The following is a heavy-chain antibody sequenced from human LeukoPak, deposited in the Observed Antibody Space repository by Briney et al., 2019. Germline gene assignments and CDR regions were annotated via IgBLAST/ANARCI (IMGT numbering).Heavy chain of an antibody. V-gene: IGHV4-61*01. J-gene: IGHJ4*02. D-gene: IGHD5-12*01. CDR2: IYYSGTT. CDR3: ARSVSGYDYYFGC. CDR1: GVSVSSGPYY. Sequence: SETLSLTCTVSGVSVSSGPYYWSWIRQPPGKGLEWIGHIYYSGTTNYNPSLKSRVTISVDMSKNQFSLKLSSVTAADTAVYYCARSVSGYDYYFGCGGQGTLVTVSS.